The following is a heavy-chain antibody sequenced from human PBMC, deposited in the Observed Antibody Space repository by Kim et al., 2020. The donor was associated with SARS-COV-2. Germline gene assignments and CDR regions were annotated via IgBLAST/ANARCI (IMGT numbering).Heavy chain of an antibody. CDR2: VTHDGRVL. D-gene: IGHD2-2*01. J-gene: IGHJ4*02. V-gene: IGHV3-30*18. CDR3: AKDAAARTSTTLDS. Sequence: GGSLRLSCATSGFSFSTYGMQWVRQAPGKGLEWVSIVTHDGRVLYYLDSVKGRFTISRDNSQNTVYLQMSRLRLEDTAVYYCAKDAAARTSTTLDSWGQGIQITVTS. CDR1: GFSFSTYG.